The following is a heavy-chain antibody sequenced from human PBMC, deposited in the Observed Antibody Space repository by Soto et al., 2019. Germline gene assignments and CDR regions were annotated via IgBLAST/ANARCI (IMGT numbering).Heavy chain of an antibody. J-gene: IGHJ2*01. CDR1: GGSISSGGYY. CDR3: ARPPGDDVWYFDL. D-gene: IGHD2-21*01. Sequence: QVQLQESGPGLVKPSQTLSLTCTVSGGSISSGGYYWSWIRQHPGKGLEWIGYIYYSGSTYYNPPLKSRGTISVDTSKNQFSLKLSSVTAADTAVYYCARPPGDDVWYFDLWGRGTLVTVAS. V-gene: IGHV4-31*03. CDR2: IYYSGST.